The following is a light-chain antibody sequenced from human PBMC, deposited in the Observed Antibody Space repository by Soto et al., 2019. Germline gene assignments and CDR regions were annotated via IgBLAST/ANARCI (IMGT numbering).Light chain of an antibody. V-gene: IGKV3-11*01. J-gene: IGKJ1*01. CDR3: QHRGDWPLT. CDR1: QTVYRF. CDR2: DAL. Sequence: EVVLTQSPATLSLSPGQRATLFCRASQTVYRFLAWYHHRPGQAPRLLIYDALYRATGIPDRFSGSGSGTDFTLTISSLEPEDFGVYYCQHRGDWPLTFGQGTRLEVK.